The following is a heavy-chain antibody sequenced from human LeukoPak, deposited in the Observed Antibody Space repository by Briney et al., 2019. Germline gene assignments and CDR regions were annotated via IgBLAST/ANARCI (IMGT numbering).Heavy chain of an antibody. CDR3: ASSSDCSSTSCRDY. V-gene: IGHV1-69*02. CDR1: GGTFGSYT. CDR2: IIPILGIA. D-gene: IGHD2-2*01. J-gene: IGHJ4*02. Sequence: SVKVSCKASGGTFGSYTISWVRQAPGQGLEWMGRIIPILGIANYAQKFQGRVTITADKSTSTAYMELSSLRSEDTAVYYCASSSDCSSTSCRDYWGQGTLVTVSS.